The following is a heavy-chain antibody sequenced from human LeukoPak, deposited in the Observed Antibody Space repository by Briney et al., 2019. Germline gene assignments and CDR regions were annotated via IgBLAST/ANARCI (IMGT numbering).Heavy chain of an antibody. Sequence: ASVKVSCKASGYTFTSYDINWVRQATGQGLEWMGWLNPNSGNTGFALKFQGRVTMTRNTSISTAYMELSSLRSEDTAVYYCARNKLEMAAISSWGQGTLVTVSP. CDR3: ARNKLEMAAISS. J-gene: IGHJ5*02. CDR1: GYTFTSYD. CDR2: LNPNSGNT. D-gene: IGHD5-24*01. V-gene: IGHV1-8*01.